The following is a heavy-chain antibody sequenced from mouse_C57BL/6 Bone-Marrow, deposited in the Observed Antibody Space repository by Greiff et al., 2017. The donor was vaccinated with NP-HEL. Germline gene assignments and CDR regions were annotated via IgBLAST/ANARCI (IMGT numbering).Heavy chain of an antibody. CDR2: IHPNSGST. J-gene: IGHJ1*03. CDR1: GYTFTSYW. Sequence: QVQLQQPGAELVKPGASVKLSCKASGYTFTSYWMHWVKQRPGQGLEWIGMIHPNSGSTNYNETFKSKATLTVDKSSSTAYMQLSSLTSEDSAVYYCARSEGLLRGYFDVWGTGTTVTVSS. D-gene: IGHD2-3*01. V-gene: IGHV1-64*01. CDR3: ARSEGLLRGYFDV.